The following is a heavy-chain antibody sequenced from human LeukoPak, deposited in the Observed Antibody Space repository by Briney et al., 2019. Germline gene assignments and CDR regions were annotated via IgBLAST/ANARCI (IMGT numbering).Heavy chain of an antibody. CDR2: ISGSGATT. CDR1: GFTFSRYA. D-gene: IGHD1-7*01. V-gene: IGHV3-23*01. CDR3: AKDLSETGTAFDY. Sequence: PGRSLRLSCAASGFTFSRYAMNWVRQAPGKGLEWVSGISGSGATTYYADSVKGRFTISRDNSKNTFYLQMNSLRAEDTAVYYCAKDLSETGTAFDYWGQGTQVTVSS. J-gene: IGHJ4*02.